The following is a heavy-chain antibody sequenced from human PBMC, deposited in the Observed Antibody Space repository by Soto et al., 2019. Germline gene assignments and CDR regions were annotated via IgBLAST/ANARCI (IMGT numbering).Heavy chain of an antibody. CDR3: ARDGIVVVPAAKPGMDV. Sequence: PGGSLRLSCAASGFTFSSYAMHWVRQAPGKGLEWVAVISYDGSNKYYADSVKGRFTISRDNSKNTLYPHMNSLRAEDTAVYYCARDGIVVVPAAKPGMDVWGQGTTVTVS. D-gene: IGHD2-2*02. J-gene: IGHJ6*02. CDR1: GFTFSSYA. CDR2: ISYDGSNK. V-gene: IGHV3-30-3*01.